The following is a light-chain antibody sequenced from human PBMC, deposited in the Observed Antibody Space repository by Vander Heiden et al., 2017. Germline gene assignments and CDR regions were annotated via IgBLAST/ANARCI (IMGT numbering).Light chain of an antibody. Sequence: RVTISCRASQSISTSLAWYQQKPGKAPKLVIYKASSLETGVPSTFSGSGSGTEFTLTISSLQPDDFASYYCQQDNYYPYTFGQGTKMDIK. CDR1: QSISTS. V-gene: IGKV1-5*03. CDR2: KAS. J-gene: IGKJ2*01. CDR3: QQDNYYPYT.